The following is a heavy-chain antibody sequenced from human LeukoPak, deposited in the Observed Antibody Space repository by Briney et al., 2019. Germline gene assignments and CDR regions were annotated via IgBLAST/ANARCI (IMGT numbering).Heavy chain of an antibody. V-gene: IGHV3-48*04. Sequence: GGSLRLSCAASGFTFSSYSMNWVREAPGKGLEWVSYISGSSSPVYYADSVKGRFTISGDNAKDSLYLQMNSLRAEDSAVYYCAKAINILTGYYRVCYFDYWGQGTLVTVSS. CDR2: ISGSSSPV. J-gene: IGHJ4*02. D-gene: IGHD3-9*01. CDR1: GFTFSSYS. CDR3: AKAINILTGYYRVCYFDY.